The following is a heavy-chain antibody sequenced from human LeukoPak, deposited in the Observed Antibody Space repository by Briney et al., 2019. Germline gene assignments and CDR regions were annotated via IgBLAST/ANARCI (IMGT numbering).Heavy chain of an antibody. V-gene: IGHV5-51*01. CDR3: ARNADGGNSDGAFDC. CDR1: GYSFTSYW. J-gene: IGHJ4*02. CDR2: IHPGESDT. D-gene: IGHD4-23*01. Sequence: GESLKISCKGSGYSFTSYWIGWVRQMPGKGLEWMGIIHPGESDTRYSPSFQGQVTISADKSISTAYLQWSSLKASDTAMYYCARNADGGNSDGAFDCWGQGTLVTVSS.